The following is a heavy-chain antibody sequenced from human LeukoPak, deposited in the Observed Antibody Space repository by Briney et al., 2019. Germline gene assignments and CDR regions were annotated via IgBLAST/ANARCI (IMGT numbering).Heavy chain of an antibody. J-gene: IGHJ6*03. CDR1: GYTFTSYY. CDR2: INPSGGST. CDR3: ARDSVSYDFWSGYGAYYYMDV. Sequence: GASVKVSCKASGYTFTSYYMHWVRQAPGQGLEWMGIINPSGGSTSYAQKFQGRVTMTRDMSTSTVYMELSSLRSEDTAVYYCARDSVSYDFWSGYGAYYYMDVWGKGTTVTVSS. D-gene: IGHD3-3*01. V-gene: IGHV1-46*01.